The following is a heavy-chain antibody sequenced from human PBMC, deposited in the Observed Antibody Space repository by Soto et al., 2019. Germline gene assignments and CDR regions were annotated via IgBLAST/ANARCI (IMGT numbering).Heavy chain of an antibody. Sequence: GESLKISCKGSGYSFTSYWISWVRQMPGKGLEWMGRIDPSDSYTNYSPSFQGHVTISADKSISTAYLQWSSLKASDTAMYYCARILLVGATATHYYHYGMAVWGQGTTVIVSS. V-gene: IGHV5-10-1*01. J-gene: IGHJ6*02. CDR3: ARILLVGATATHYYHYGMAV. CDR2: IDPSDSYT. CDR1: GYSFTSYW. D-gene: IGHD1-26*01.